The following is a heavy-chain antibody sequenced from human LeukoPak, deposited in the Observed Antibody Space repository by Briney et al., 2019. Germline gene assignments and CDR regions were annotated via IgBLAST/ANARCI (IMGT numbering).Heavy chain of an antibody. Sequence: GGSLRLSCAASGFTFSDHYMDWVRQAPGKGLEWVSVSGSGGSTYYADPVKGRFTISRGTSENTIYLQMNSLRAEDTAVYYCATSPRVTLYVMGDFAYWGQGTLVTVSS. V-gene: IGHV3-53*01. D-gene: IGHD3-16*01. CDR1: GFTFSDHY. CDR2: SGSGGST. J-gene: IGHJ4*02. CDR3: ATSPRVTLYVMGDFAY.